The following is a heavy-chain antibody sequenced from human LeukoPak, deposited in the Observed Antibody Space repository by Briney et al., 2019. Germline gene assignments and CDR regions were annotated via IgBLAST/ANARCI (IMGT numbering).Heavy chain of an antibody. CDR3: ARVVLLWFGEQKGIDY. J-gene: IGHJ4*02. D-gene: IGHD3-10*01. CDR2: ISAYNGNT. CDR1: GYTFTSYG. V-gene: IGHV1-18*04. Sequence: ASVKVSCKASGYTFTSYGISWVRQAPGQGLEWMGWISAYNGNTNYAQKLQGRVTMTTDTSTSTAYMELRSLRSDGTAVYYCARVVLLWFGEQKGIDYWGQGTLVTVSS.